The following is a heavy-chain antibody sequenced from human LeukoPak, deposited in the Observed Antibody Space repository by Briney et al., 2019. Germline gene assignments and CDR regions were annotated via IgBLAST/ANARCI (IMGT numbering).Heavy chain of an antibody. CDR1: GFTFSSYW. J-gene: IGHJ4*02. V-gene: IGHV3-74*01. Sequence: PGGSLRLSCVVCGFTFSSYWMHWVRQAPGKGLVWVSRINSDGSTTTYADSVKGRFTISRDNAKNTLYLQMNSLRAEDTAVYYCHSIAEAGTGYWGQGSLVTVSS. CDR3: HSIAEAGTGY. D-gene: IGHD6-13*01. CDR2: INSDGSTT.